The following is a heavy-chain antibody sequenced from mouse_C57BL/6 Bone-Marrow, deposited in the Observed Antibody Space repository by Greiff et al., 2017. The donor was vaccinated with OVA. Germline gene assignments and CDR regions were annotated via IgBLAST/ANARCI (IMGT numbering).Heavy chain of an antibody. CDR3: ARLGASGTRWYFDV. D-gene: IGHD4-1*01. CDR1: GYTFTNYW. CDR2: IYPGGGYT. J-gene: IGHJ1*03. V-gene: IGHV1-63*01. Sequence: VQGVESGAELVRPGTSVKMSCKASGYTFTNYWIGWAKQRPGHGLEWIGDIYPGGGYTNYNEKFKGKATLTADKSSSTAYMQFSSLTSEDSAIYYCARLGASGTRWYFDVWGTGTTVTVSS.